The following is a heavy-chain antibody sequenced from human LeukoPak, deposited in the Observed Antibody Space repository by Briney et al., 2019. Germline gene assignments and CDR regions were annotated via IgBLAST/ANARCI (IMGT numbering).Heavy chain of an antibody. CDR3: VRDWEGFNFDI. Sequence: VKPSETLSLTCNVSGASISSYYWSWIRQSAGKELEWIGRIHTTGSTNLNPSFKSRVTLSRDTSKNQFSLKLSSVTAADTAVYYCVRDWEGFNFDIWGQGTMVTVSS. V-gene: IGHV4-4*07. CDR2: IHTTGST. D-gene: IGHD1-26*01. J-gene: IGHJ3*02. CDR1: GASISSYY.